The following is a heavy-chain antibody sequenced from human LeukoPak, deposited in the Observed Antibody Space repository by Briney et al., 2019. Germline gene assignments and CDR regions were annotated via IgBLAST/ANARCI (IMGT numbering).Heavy chain of an antibody. Sequence: ASVKVSCKASGYSFTSYGISWVRQAPGQGLEWMGGIIPIFGTANYAQKFQGRVTITADESTSTAYMELSSLRSEDTAVYYCARSRIAAARNYFDYWGQGTLVTVSS. V-gene: IGHV1-69*13. CDR3: ARSRIAAARNYFDY. D-gene: IGHD6-13*01. CDR2: IIPIFGTA. J-gene: IGHJ4*02. CDR1: GYSFTSYG.